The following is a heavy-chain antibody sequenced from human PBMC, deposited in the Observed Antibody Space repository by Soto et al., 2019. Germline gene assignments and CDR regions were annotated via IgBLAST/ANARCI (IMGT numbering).Heavy chain of an antibody. Sequence: EVQLVESGGGLVQPGGSLRLSCAASGFTFSDYNMIWVRQAPGKGLEWVSYIYIFSATIYYADSVKGRFTISRDNAKNSMDSPMNRLRDQGTGVYFWGREGGAEIDYWGQGTLVTVSS. CDR3: GREGGAEIDY. J-gene: IGHJ4*02. CDR2: IYIFSATI. D-gene: IGHD3-16*01. CDR1: GFTFSDYN. V-gene: IGHV3-48*02.